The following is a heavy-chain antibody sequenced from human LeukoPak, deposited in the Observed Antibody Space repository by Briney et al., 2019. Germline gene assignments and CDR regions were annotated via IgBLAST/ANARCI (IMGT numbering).Heavy chain of an antibody. CDR1: GFTFSSYA. V-gene: IGHV3-30*07. D-gene: IGHD4-17*01. J-gene: IGHJ6*02. CDR2: ISYDGSNK. Sequence: PGGSLRLSCAASGFTFSSYAMHWVRQAPGKGLEWVAVISYDGSNKYYADSVKGRFTISRDNAKNSLYLQMNSLRAEDTAVYYCARDPQDYGDYSVFSSGYGMDVWGQGTTVTVSS. CDR3: ARDPQDYGDYSVFSSGYGMDV.